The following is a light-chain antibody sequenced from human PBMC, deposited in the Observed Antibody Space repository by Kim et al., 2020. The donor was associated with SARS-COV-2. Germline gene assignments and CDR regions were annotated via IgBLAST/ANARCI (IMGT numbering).Light chain of an antibody. CDR3: QQYHSWPRT. J-gene: IGKJ4*01. CDR1: ESVGSN. CDR2: ETS. V-gene: IGKV3-15*01. Sequence: EIVMAQSPATLSVSPGARASLSCRASESVGSNVAWYQHRSGQAPRLLFYETSSRASGVPDRFSGSGSGADFTLTISSLQSEDFAVYYCQQYHSWPRTFGGGTKVDIK.